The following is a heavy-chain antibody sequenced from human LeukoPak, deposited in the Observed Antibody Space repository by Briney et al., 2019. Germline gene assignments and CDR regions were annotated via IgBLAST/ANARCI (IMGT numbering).Heavy chain of an antibody. J-gene: IGHJ3*02. CDR3: ARAYTAMVLDAFDI. CDR1: GGSMTGYY. Sequence: ASETLSLTCTVSGGSMTGYYWSWIRQPPGKGLEWIGYIYYSGSTNYNPSLKSRVTISVDTSKNQFSLKLSSVTAADTAVYYCARAYTAMVLDAFDIWGQGTMVTVSS. V-gene: IGHV4-59*01. CDR2: IYYSGST. D-gene: IGHD5-18*01.